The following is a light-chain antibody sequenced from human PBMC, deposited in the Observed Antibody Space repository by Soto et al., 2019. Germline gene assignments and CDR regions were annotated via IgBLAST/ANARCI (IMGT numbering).Light chain of an antibody. V-gene: IGLV1-40*01. CDR1: SSNIGAGYD. CDR3: QSYDSSLKV. Sequence: QSVLTQPPSVSGAPGQRVTISCTGSSSNIGAGYDVHWYQQLPGTAPKLLIYDNSNRPSGVPDRFSGSKSGTSASLAITGLQAEDEADYYCQSYDSSLKVFGGGTKVTVL. J-gene: IGLJ2*01. CDR2: DNS.